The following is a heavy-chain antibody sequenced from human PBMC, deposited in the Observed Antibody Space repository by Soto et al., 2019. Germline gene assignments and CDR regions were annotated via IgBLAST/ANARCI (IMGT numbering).Heavy chain of an antibody. D-gene: IGHD6-19*01. V-gene: IGHV3-23*01. CDR3: ARTDKFNSQSSGWANRFDY. CDR2: LTSGGTT. Sequence: EVQLLESGGGLVHPGESLTLFCAASGFTFNNYAMTWVRQAPGKGLEWVSTLTSGGTTYYGDTVKGRFTISRDNSKSTVYVQMNSLRAEETAVYYCARTDKFNSQSSGWANRFDYWGQGTLVSVSS. CDR1: GFTFNNYA. J-gene: IGHJ4*02.